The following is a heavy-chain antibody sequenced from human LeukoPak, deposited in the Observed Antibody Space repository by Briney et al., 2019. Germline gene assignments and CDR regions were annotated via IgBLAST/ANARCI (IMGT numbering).Heavy chain of an antibody. CDR3: ATRPSDYDSQEDLRFDY. Sequence: ASVKVSCKVSGYTLTELSMHWVRQAPGKGLEWMGGFDPEDGETIYAQKFQGRVTMTEDTSTDTAYMELSSLRSEDTAVYYCATRPSDYDSQEDLRFDYWGQGTPVTVSS. J-gene: IGHJ4*02. V-gene: IGHV1-24*01. CDR1: GYTLTELS. D-gene: IGHD3-3*01. CDR2: FDPEDGET.